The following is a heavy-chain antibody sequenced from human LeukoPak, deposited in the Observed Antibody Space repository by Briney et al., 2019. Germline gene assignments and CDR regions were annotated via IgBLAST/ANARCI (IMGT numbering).Heavy chain of an antibody. V-gene: IGHV1-46*01. D-gene: IGHD3-3*01. Sequence: VASVKVSCKASGYTFTSYYMHWVRQAPGQGLEWMGIINPSGGSTSYAQKFRGRVTMTRDTSTSTVYMELSSLRSEDTAVYYCARGIGGRFLEWLPPYYYYGMDVWGQGTTVTVSS. J-gene: IGHJ6*02. CDR3: ARGIGGRFLEWLPPYYYYGMDV. CDR2: INPSGGST. CDR1: GYTFTSYY.